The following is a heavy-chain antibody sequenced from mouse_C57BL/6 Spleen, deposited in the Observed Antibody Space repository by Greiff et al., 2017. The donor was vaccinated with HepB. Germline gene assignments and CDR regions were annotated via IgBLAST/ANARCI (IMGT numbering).Heavy chain of an antibody. J-gene: IGHJ1*03. CDR2: IYPGDGDT. V-gene: IGHV1-80*01. CDR1: GYAFSSYW. CDR3: ARGYYGSSYYWYFDV. Sequence: VQLVESGAELVKPGASVKISCKASGYAFSSYWMNWVKQRPGKGLEWIGQIYPGDGDTNYNGKFKGKATLTADKSSSTAYMQLSSLTSEDSAVYFCARGYYGSSYYWYFDVWGTGTTVTVSS. D-gene: IGHD1-1*01.